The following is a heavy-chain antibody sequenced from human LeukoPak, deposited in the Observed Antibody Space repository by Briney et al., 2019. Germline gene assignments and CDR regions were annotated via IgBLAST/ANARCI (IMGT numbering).Heavy chain of an antibody. CDR2: IYYSGST. CDR3: ASPTGVFGDPHGGFDY. V-gene: IGHV4-39*07. J-gene: IGHJ4*02. D-gene: IGHD3-10*01. Sequence: PSETLSLTCTVSGGSISSSSYYWGWIRQPPGKGLEWIGSIYYSGSTYYNPSLKSRVTISVDTSKNQFSLKLSSVTAADTAVYYCASPTGVFGDPHGGFDYWGQGTLVTVSS. CDR1: GGSISSSSYY.